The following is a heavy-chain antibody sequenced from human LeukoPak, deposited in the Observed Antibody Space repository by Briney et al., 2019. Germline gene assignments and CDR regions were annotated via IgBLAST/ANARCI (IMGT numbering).Heavy chain of an antibody. Sequence: PGGTLRLFCAASGFTFSSYWMLWVRQVPGKGLVYVARINTYGTHKTYGDAVEGRFTISRDNAQHTLYVEMNSLRDDDTAVYYCARGSNTVTTKDWFDPGGKGTQVTVFS. J-gene: IGHJ5*02. CDR1: GFTFSSYW. D-gene: IGHD4-17*01. V-gene: IGHV3-74*03. CDR3: ARGSNTVTTKDWFDP. CDR2: INTYGTHK.